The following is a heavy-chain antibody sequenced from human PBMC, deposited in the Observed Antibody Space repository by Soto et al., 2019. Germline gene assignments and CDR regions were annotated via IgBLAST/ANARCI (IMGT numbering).Heavy chain of an antibody. CDR1: GDTFKNSV. CDR2: TIPLFGTP. D-gene: IGHD3-10*01. Sequence: QVQLVQSGVEVKKPGSSVRVSCKASGDTFKNSVISWVRQPPGQGLEWMGGTIPLFGTPDYAQKFQGRLTITTDESTTTAYMEVSRLTSEDTAVYYCVAELDFGKLSVVWGQGTTVIVSS. J-gene: IGHJ6*02. CDR3: VAELDFGKLSVV. V-gene: IGHV1-69*01.